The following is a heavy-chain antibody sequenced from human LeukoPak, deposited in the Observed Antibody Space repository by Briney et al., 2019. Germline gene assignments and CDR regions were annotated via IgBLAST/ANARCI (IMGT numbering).Heavy chain of an antibody. D-gene: IGHD3-9*01. V-gene: IGHV1-18*04. CDR1: GYTFTSYG. CDR2: ISAYNGNT. Sequence: ASVKVSCKASGYTFTSYGISWVRQAPGQGLEWMGWISAYNGNTNYAQKLQGRVTMTTDTSTSTAYTELRSPRSDDTAVYYCARSGEYYDILTGYLPVDYWGQGTLVTVSS. CDR3: ARSGEYYDILTGYLPVDY. J-gene: IGHJ4*02.